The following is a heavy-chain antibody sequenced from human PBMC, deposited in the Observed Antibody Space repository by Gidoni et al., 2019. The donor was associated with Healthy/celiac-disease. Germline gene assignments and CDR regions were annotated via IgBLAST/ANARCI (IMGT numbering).Heavy chain of an antibody. Sequence: QVKLVESGGGLVKPGGSLRLSCAASGFTFSAYYMSWIRQAPGKGLEWFSDISSSGSTIYYADSGKGRFTISRYNAKNALYLQMNSLRAEDTAVYYCARDDPQIVPYGMDVWGQGTTVTVSS. V-gene: IGHV3-11*01. J-gene: IGHJ6*02. CDR2: ISSSGSTI. D-gene: IGHD2-2*01. CDR1: GFTFSAYY. CDR3: ARDDPQIVPYGMDV.